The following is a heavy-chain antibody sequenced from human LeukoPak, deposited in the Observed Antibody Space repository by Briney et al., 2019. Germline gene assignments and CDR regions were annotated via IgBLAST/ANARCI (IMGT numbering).Heavy chain of an antibody. Sequence: AGSLRLSCAASGFTFSSYSMNWVRQAPGKGLEWVSSISSSSSYIYYADSVKGRFTISRDNAKNSLYLQMNSLRGEDTSVYYCACYSCSDYWGQGTLVTVSS. V-gene: IGHV3-21*01. CDR3: ACYSCSDY. D-gene: IGHD6-13*01. CDR1: GFTFSSYS. CDR2: ISSSSSYI. J-gene: IGHJ4*02.